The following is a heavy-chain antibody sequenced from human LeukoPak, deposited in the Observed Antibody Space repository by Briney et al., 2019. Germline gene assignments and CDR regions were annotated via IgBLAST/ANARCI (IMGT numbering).Heavy chain of an antibody. D-gene: IGHD3/OR15-3a*01. CDR1: GGSISGFY. J-gene: IGHJ5*02. CDR3: ARGLSFGWFDP. Sequence: SETLSLTCTVSGGSISGFYWSWTRQPPGKGLEWIGYISYSGSTNYNPSLKSRVTISVDTSKNQFSLKLSSVTAEDTAVYYCARGLSFGWFDPWGQGTLVTVSS. V-gene: IGHV4-59*01. CDR2: ISYSGST.